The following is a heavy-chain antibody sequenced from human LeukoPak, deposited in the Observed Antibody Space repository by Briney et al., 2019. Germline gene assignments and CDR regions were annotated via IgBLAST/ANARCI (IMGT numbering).Heavy chain of an antibody. D-gene: IGHD6-6*01. CDR3: AGDIAASHAFDI. J-gene: IGHJ3*02. CDR1: GGTFSSYA. V-gene: IGHV1-69*05. CDR2: IIPIFGTA. Sequence: GAPVKVSCKASGGTFSSYAISWVRQAPGQGLEWMGGIIPIFGTANYAQKFQGRVTITTDESTSTAYMELSSLRSEDTAVYYCAGDIAASHAFDIWGQGTMVTVSS.